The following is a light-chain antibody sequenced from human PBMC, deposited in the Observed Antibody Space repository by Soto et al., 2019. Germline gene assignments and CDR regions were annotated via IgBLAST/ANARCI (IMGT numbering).Light chain of an antibody. V-gene: IGLV1-40*01. CDR2: ANN. CDR1: SSNIGAGYD. Sequence: QSVLTQPPSVSGAPGQRVTISCTGSSSNIGAGYDVHWYQQLPGTAPKLLIYANNNRPSGVPDRFSGSKSGTSASLAITGLQAEDEADYYCSSHTPNITLFGGGTKVTVL. J-gene: IGLJ2*01. CDR3: SSHTPNITL.